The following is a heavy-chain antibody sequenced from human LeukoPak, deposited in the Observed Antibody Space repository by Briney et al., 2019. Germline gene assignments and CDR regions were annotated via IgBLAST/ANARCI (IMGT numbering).Heavy chain of an antibody. CDR1: GFTFSSYA. CDR2: ISGGGGST. Sequence: GGSLRLSCVASGFTFSSYAMSWVRQAPGKGLEWVSAISGGGGSTYYADSVKGRFTISRDNSKNTLYLQMSSLRAEHTAVYYCAKEVLADWYFDLWGRGTLVTVSS. J-gene: IGHJ2*01. V-gene: IGHV3-23*01. D-gene: IGHD4/OR15-4a*01. CDR3: AKEVLADWYFDL.